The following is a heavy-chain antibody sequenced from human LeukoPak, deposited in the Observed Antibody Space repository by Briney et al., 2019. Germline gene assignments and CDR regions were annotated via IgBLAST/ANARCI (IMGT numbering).Heavy chain of an antibody. Sequence: PSETLSLTCTVSGGSISSGDYYWSWIRQPPGKGLEWIGYIYYSGSTYYNPSLKSRVTISVDTSKNQFSLKLSSVTAADTAVYYCARASITMIVVVRFALDIWGQGTMVTVSS. CDR1: GGSISSGDYY. D-gene: IGHD3-22*01. CDR2: IYYSGST. J-gene: IGHJ3*02. CDR3: ARASITMIVVVRFALDI. V-gene: IGHV4-30-4*01.